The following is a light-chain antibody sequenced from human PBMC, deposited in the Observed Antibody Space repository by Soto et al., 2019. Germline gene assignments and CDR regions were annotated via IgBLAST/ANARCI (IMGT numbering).Light chain of an antibody. CDR3: QQRSNWYT. CDR2: DAS. V-gene: IGKV3-11*01. CDR1: QSVSSY. J-gene: IGKJ2*01. Sequence: EIVLTQSPATLSLSPGERATLSCRASQSVSSYLAWYQQKPGQAPRLLIYDASNRATGIPARFSGSGSGTGFTLTISSLETEDCAVYYFQQRSNWYTFGQGTKLEIK.